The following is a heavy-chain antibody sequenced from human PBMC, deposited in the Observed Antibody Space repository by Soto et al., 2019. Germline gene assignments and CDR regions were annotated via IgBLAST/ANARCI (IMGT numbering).Heavy chain of an antibody. J-gene: IGHJ6*04. Sequence: EVQLVESGGGLVQPGGSLRLSCEASGFTFRNYDMNWVRQGTGKGLEWVSGISAAGDPDYADSVKGRFTISRDKAQNSFFLQMNGRRGGGTAVYYWARTDRDFYGVDVWGEGTTVLVTS. CDR3: ARTDRDFYGVDV. CDR2: ISAAGDP. CDR1: GFTFRNYD. V-gene: IGHV3-13*05.